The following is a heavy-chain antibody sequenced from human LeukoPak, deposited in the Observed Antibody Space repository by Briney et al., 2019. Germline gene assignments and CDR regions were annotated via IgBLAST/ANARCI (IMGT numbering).Heavy chain of an antibody. CDR1: GFTFSSYS. D-gene: IGHD1-14*01. CDR3: ARDQYEPEPFFDY. CDR2: ISSSSSYI. Sequence: PGGSLRLSCAASGFTFSSYSMNWVRQAPGKGLEWVSSISSSSSYIYYADSVKGRFTISRDNAKNSLYLQMNSLRAEDTAVYYCARDQYEPEPFFDYWGQGTLVTVSS. V-gene: IGHV3-21*01. J-gene: IGHJ4*02.